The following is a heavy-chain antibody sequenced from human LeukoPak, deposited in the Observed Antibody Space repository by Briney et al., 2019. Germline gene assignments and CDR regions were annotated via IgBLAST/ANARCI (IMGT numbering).Heavy chain of an antibody. D-gene: IGHD1-26*01. CDR1: GYTFTGYY. V-gene: IGHV1-2*02. Sequence: PSASVKVSCKASGYTFTGYYMHWVRQAPGQGLEWMGWINPNSGGTNYAQKFQGRVTMTRDTSISTAYMELSRLRSDDTAMYYCARVDSGRYYGHDYWGQGTLVTVTS. CDR3: ARVDSGRYYGHDY. CDR2: INPNSGGT. J-gene: IGHJ4*02.